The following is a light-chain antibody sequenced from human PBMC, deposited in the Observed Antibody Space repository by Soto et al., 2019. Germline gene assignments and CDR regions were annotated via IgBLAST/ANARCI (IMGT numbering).Light chain of an antibody. V-gene: IGLV2-14*01. CDR1: RSDVGAYNF. CDR2: EVT. Sequence: QSPLIRPASVSVTPGQSTTISCPGTRSDVGAYNFVSWYQVHPGRAPKLIISEVTVRPSGVSHRFSGSKSGNSASLTISGLQAEDEADYYCTSYTTTNTPYVFGSGTKVTVL. CDR3: TSYTTTNTPYV. J-gene: IGLJ1*01.